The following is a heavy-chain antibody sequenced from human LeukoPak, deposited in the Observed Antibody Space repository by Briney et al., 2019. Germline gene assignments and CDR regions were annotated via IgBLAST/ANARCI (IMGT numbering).Heavy chain of an antibody. J-gene: IGHJ4*02. Sequence: GRSLRLSCAASGFTFSSYGMHWVRQAPGKGLEWVAVISYDGSNKYYADSVKGRFTISRDNSKNTLYLQMNSLRAEDTAVYFCAKDQYYHDSNCDYWGQGTLVTVSS. CDR1: GFTFSSYG. D-gene: IGHD3-22*01. CDR2: ISYDGSNK. CDR3: AKDQYYHDSNCDY. V-gene: IGHV3-30*18.